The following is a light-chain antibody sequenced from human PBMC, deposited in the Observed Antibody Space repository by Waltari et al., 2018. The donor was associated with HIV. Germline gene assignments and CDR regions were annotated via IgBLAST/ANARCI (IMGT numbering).Light chain of an antibody. V-gene: IGLV3-21*02. J-gene: IGLJ3*02. CDR2: GDS. Sequence: SYVLTQPPSVSVAPGQTARITCGGSRIGSKSVHWYQQKPGQAPVLVVQGDSDRPSRIPERFSGSNSGDTATLAISKVEAGDEADYYCQTWGTNIWVFGGGTKLTVL. CDR1: RIGSKS. CDR3: QTWGTNIWV.